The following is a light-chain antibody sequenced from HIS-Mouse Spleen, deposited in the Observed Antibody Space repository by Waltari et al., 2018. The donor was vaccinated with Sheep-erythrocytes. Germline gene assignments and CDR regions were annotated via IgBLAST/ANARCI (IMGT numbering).Light chain of an antibody. CDR2: QDS. J-gene: IGLJ2*01. Sequence: SYELTQPPSVSVSPGQTASITCSGDQLGDKYACWYQQKPGQSPVLVIYQDSKRPSGSPERFSGSNSGNTDTLTISGTQAMDEADYYCQAWDSSTAVFGGGTKLTVL. CDR3: QAWDSSTAV. CDR1: QLGDKY. V-gene: IGLV3-1*01.